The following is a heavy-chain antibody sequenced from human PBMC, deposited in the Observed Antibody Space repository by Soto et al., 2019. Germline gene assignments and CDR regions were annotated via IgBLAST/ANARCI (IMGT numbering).Heavy chain of an antibody. CDR3: AKLGFVLMELYYFHQ. CDR2: VSYDGRNK. V-gene: IGHV3-30*18. Sequence: GGSLRLSCAASGFTFSSYGMHWVRQAPVKGLEWVAVVSYDGRNKYYGDSVKGRFTISRDNSKNTLYLQLDSLRAEDTAVYFCAKLGFVLMELYYFHQWGHGTLVTVSS. J-gene: IGHJ4*01. D-gene: IGHD2-8*01. CDR1: GFTFSSYG.